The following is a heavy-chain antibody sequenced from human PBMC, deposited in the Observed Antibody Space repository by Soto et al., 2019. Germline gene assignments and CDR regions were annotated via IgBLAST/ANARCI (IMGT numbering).Heavy chain of an antibody. V-gene: IGHV3-23*01. CDR1: GFTFSSYA. CDR3: ARRGSGSYYDY. D-gene: IGHD1-26*01. Sequence: EVQLLESGGGLVQPGGSLRLSCAASGFTFSSYAMRWVRQAPVKGLEWVSAISGSGGSTYYAASGKGRFTISRDNPKNTLYLQMNSLRAEDTAVYYCARRGSGSYYDYWGQGTLVTVSS. J-gene: IGHJ4*02. CDR2: ISGSGGST.